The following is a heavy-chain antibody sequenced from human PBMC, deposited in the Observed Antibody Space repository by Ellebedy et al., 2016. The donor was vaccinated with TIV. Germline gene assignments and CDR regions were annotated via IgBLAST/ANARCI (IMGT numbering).Heavy chain of an antibody. CDR2: IYSGCNT. CDR3: ARDGGRGYGMDV. V-gene: IGHV3-66*01. CDR1: GFIVSSNF. D-gene: IGHD3-16*01. J-gene: IGHJ6*02. Sequence: GGSLRLSCAASGFIVSSNFMSWVRQAPGKGLEWFSVIYSGCNTYYADSVKGRFTISRDNAKNSLYLQMNSLRAEDTAVDYCARDGGRGYGMDVWGQGTTVTVSS.